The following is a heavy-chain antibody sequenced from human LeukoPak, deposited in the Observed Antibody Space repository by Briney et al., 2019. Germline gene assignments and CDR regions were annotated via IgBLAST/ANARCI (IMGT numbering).Heavy chain of an antibody. V-gene: IGHV4-61*05. J-gene: IGHJ3*02. CDR1: GGSISSSSYY. CDR2: IYYSGST. CDR3: ARLDAFDI. Sequence: SETLSLTCTVSGGSISSSSYYWGWIRQPPGKGLEWIGYIYYSGSTNYNLSLKSRVTISVDTSKNQFSLKLSSVTAADTAVYYCARLDAFDIWGQGTMVTVSS.